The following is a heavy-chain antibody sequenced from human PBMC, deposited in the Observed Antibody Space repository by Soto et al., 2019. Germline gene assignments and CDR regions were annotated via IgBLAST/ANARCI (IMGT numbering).Heavy chain of an antibody. CDR2: TYYRSKWYN. J-gene: IGHJ2*01. D-gene: IGHD3-10*01. V-gene: IGHV6-1*01. CDR3: ARVALHSVWYFDS. Sequence: SQTLSLTCAISGDSVSSNSAGWHWIRQSPSRGLEWLGRTYYRSKWYNDYAVSVKSRITINPDTSKNQFSLHLNSVTPEDTAVYYCARVALHSVWYFDSWGHGTPSTVSS. CDR1: GDSVSSNSAG.